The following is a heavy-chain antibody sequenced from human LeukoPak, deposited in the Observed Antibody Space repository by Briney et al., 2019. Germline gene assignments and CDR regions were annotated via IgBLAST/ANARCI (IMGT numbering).Heavy chain of an antibody. D-gene: IGHD3-16*01. CDR1: GFAFSSYW. Sequence: GGSLRLSCAASGFAFSSYWMHWVRQAPGKGLVWVSRINSDGSSSDYADSVTGRFIISRDNAKNSLSLQMNSLRAEDTAMYYCARLLGESTIYDLWGPGTQVTVSS. CDR2: INSDGSSS. J-gene: IGHJ5*02. V-gene: IGHV3-74*01. CDR3: ARLLGESTIYDL.